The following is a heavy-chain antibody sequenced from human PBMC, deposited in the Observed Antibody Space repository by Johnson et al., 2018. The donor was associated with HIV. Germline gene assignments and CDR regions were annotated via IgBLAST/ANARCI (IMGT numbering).Heavy chain of an antibody. J-gene: IGHJ3*02. D-gene: IGHD6-13*01. CDR3: ARPPGIAALSNRDAFDI. V-gene: IGHV3-30*19. CDR2: IWYDGSNK. CDR1: GFSFSSYG. Sequence: QVQLVESGGGVVQPGRSLRLSCAASGFSFSSYGMHWVRQAPGKGLEWVAVIWYDGSNKYYADSVKGRFTISRDNSKNTLYLQMNSLRAEDTAVYYCARPPGIAALSNRDAFDIWGQGTMVTVSS.